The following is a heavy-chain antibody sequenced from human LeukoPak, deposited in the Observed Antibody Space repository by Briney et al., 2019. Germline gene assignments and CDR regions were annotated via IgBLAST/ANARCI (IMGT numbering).Heavy chain of an antibody. CDR2: ISSSGSTI. D-gene: IGHD3-10*01. Sequence: GGSLRLSCAASGFTFSDYYMSWIRQAPGKGLEWVSYISSSGSTIYYADSVKGRFTISRDNAKNSLYLQMNSLRAEDTGVYYCARPRPGGVWFGELSGMDVWGQGTTVTVSS. CDR1: GFTFSDYY. J-gene: IGHJ6*02. CDR3: ARPRPGGVWFGELSGMDV. V-gene: IGHV3-11*01.